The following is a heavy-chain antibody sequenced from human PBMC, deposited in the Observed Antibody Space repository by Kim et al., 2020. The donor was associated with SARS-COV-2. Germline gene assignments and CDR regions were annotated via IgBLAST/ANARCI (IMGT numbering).Heavy chain of an antibody. V-gene: IGHV3-23*01. D-gene: IGHD3-9*01. J-gene: IGHJ4*02. Sequence: YAYTGKGRFTIARDNSKNTLYLQMNSLSAEDTAVYYCAKARYFDWLLLDYWGQGTLVTVSS. CDR3: AKARYFDWLLLDY.